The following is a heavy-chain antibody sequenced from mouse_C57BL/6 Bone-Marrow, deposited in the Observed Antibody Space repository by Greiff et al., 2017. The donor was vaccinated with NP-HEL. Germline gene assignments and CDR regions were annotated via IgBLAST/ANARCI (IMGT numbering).Heavy chain of an antibody. V-gene: IGHV1-64*01. J-gene: IGHJ4*01. D-gene: IGHD1-1*02. CDR3: ARKGWSLYAMEY. CDR1: GYTFTSYW. Sequence: QVQLQQPGAELVKPGASVKLSCKASGYTFTSYWMHWVKQRPGQGLEWIGMIHPNSGSTNYNEKFKSKATLTVAKSSSTAYMQLSSLTSEDSAVYCCARKGWSLYAMEYWGRGTSVTVTS. CDR2: IHPNSGST.